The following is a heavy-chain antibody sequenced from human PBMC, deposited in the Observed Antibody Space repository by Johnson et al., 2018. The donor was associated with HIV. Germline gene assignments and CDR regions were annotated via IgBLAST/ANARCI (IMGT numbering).Heavy chain of an antibody. V-gene: IGHV3-13*01. Sequence: VQLVESGGGLVQPGGSLRLSCAASGFTLSSYDMHWVRQVTGKGLEWVSSIGTTGDTYYPGSVKGRFTISRENAKNSLYLQLNSLRAGDTAVYYCVRDAGPEGFHPWGAFDIWGQGTLVIVSS. D-gene: IGHD7-27*01. J-gene: IGHJ3*02. CDR3: VRDAGPEGFHPWGAFDI. CDR1: GFTLSSYD. CDR2: IGTTGDT.